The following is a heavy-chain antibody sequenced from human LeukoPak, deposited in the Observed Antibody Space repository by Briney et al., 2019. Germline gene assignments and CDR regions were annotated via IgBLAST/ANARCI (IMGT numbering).Heavy chain of an antibody. V-gene: IGHV3-30*18. Sequence: GGSLRLSCAASGFSLSTYGMHWVRQAPGKGLEWVTVISYDGSDKYYADSVKGRFTISRDNSRNTLYLQMNSLRVEDTAVYYCAKEVGTFTLDYWGQGTLVTVSS. J-gene: IGHJ4*02. CDR2: ISYDGSDK. D-gene: IGHD1-26*01. CDR3: AKEVGTFTLDY. CDR1: GFSLSTYG.